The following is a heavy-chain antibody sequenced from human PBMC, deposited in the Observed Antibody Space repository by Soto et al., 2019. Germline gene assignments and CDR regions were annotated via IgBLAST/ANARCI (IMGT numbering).Heavy chain of an antibody. D-gene: IGHD3-9*01. CDR3: AKDRVLRYFDWLLSGFDY. V-gene: IGHV3-23*01. CDR1: GFTFSSYA. J-gene: IGHJ4*02. CDR2: ISGSGGST. Sequence: GGSLSLSCAASGFTFSSYAMSWVRQAPGKGLEWVSAISGSGGSTYYADSVKGRFTISRDNSKNTLYLQMNSLRAEDTAVYYCAKDRVLRYFDWLLSGFDYWGQGTLVTVSS.